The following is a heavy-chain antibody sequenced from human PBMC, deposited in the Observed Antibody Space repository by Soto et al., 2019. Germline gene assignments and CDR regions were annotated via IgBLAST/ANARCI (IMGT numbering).Heavy chain of an antibody. D-gene: IGHD1-20*01. CDR3: ARDPRSITGTTSSEDFQH. CDR2: IIPILGIT. CDR1: GGTFSGYA. V-gene: IGHV1-69*01. Sequence: QAQLMQSGAEVKQPGSSVKVSCKASGGTFSGYAISWVRQAPGQGLEWMGGIIPILGITNYAQKFQGRITIAADESTGTVYMDLRSLRSEDTAVYYCARDPRSITGTTSSEDFQHWGQGTLVSVSS. J-gene: IGHJ1*01.